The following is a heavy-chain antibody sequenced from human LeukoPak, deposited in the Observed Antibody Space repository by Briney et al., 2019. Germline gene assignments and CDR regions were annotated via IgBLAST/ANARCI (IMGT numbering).Heavy chain of an antibody. Sequence: SETLSLTCAVYGGSFSGYYWSWIRQPPGKGLEWIGEINHSGSTNYNPSLKSRVTISVDTSKNQFSLKLSSVTAADTAVYYCARRGSITIFGVVIRWPIGYWGQGTLVTVSS. CDR3: ARRGSITIFGVVIRWPIGY. CDR2: INHSGST. J-gene: IGHJ4*02. V-gene: IGHV4-34*01. CDR1: GGSFSGYY. D-gene: IGHD3-3*01.